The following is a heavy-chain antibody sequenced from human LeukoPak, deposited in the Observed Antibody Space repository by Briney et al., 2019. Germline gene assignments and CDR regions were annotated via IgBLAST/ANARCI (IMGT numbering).Heavy chain of an antibody. Sequence: ASVKVSCKASGYTSTSYGISWVRQAPGQGLEWMGWISAYNGNTNYAQKLQGRVTMTTDTSTSTAYMELRSLRSDDTAVYYCARWDSSSWYPYFDYWGQGTLVTVSS. J-gene: IGHJ4*02. V-gene: IGHV1-18*01. D-gene: IGHD6-13*01. CDR3: ARWDSSSWYPYFDY. CDR1: GYTSTSYG. CDR2: ISAYNGNT.